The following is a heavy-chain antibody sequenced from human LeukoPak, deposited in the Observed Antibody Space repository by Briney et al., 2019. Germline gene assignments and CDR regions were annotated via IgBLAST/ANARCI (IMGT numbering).Heavy chain of an antibody. CDR1: GFTFSHSW. V-gene: IGHV3-7*03. CDR3: VKDSGWFHFDS. D-gene: IGHD6-19*01. Sequence: PGGSLRLSCVASGFTFSHSWMTWVRQAPGKGLEWVGHIKEDGSSQNYADSVKGRFTISRDNAKSSLHLQMNGLRAEDTAKYYCVKDSGWFHFDSWGQGTLVTVSS. CDR2: IKEDGSSQ. J-gene: IGHJ4*02.